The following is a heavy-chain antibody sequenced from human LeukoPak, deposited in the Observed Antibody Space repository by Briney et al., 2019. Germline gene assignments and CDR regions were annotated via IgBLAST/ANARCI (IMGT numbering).Heavy chain of an antibody. V-gene: IGHV3-23*01. CDR2: ISGSGGST. D-gene: IGHD1-26*01. Sequence: PGGSLRLSCAASGFSFSSNAMNWVRQAPGKGLEWVSVISGSGGSTYYADSVKGRVTVSRDNSKNTLYLQMNSLRAEDTAVYYCAKAAGATFEYWGQGALVIVSS. CDR3: AKAAGATFEY. J-gene: IGHJ4*02. CDR1: GFSFSSNA.